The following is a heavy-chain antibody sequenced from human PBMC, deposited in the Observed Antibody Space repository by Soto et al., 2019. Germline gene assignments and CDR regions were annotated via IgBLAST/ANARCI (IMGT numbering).Heavy chain of an antibody. Sequence: QVQLVESGGGLVKPGGSLRLSCAASGFSFSDYYMNWIRQAPGKGLEWLSYISNTGTYTNYAGSVRGRFTIPRDSAENSLYLDINGLRAEDTAVYYCARARLVVEGRFDYWGQGTLVTVSS. CDR1: GFSFSDYY. CDR2: ISNTGTYT. CDR3: ARARLVVEGRFDY. D-gene: IGHD3-22*01. J-gene: IGHJ4*02. V-gene: IGHV3-11*06.